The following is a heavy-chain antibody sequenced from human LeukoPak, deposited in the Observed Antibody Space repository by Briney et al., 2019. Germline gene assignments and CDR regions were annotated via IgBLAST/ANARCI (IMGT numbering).Heavy chain of an antibody. J-gene: IGHJ6*02. CDR1: GFTFRSFA. CDR3: AKGDSYYDFRVDV. D-gene: IGHD3-3*01. CDR2: ISGSGART. Sequence: PGGSLRLSCAASGFTFRSFAMSWVRLAPGKGLEWVSSISGSGARTYYADSVKGRFTISRDNSKNTLYLQMNSLRAEDTAVYYCAKGDSYYDFRVDVWGQGTTVTVSS. V-gene: IGHV3-23*01.